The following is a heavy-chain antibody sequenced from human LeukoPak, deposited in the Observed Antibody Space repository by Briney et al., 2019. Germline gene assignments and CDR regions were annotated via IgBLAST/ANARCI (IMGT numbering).Heavy chain of an antibody. D-gene: IGHD6-13*01. V-gene: IGHV1-8*02. CDR3: ARGHREQQLGY. CDR1: GYTFTSYG. Sequence: GASVKVSCKASGYTFTSYGISWVRQAPGQGLEWMGWMNPNSGNTGYAQKFQGRVTMTRNTSISTAYMELSSLRSEDTAVYYCARGHREQQLGYWGQGTLVTVSS. CDR2: MNPNSGNT. J-gene: IGHJ4*02.